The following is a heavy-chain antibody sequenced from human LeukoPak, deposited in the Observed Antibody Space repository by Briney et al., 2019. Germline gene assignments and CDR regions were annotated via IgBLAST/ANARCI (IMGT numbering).Heavy chain of an antibody. CDR3: ATNAAAALFDY. Sequence: KTSETLSLTCTVTGGSISSGGYYWSWIRQHPGKGLEWIGYIYYSGSTYYNPSLKSRVTISVDTSKNQFSLKLSSVTAADTAVYYCATNAAAALFDYWGQGTLVTVSS. V-gene: IGHV4-31*03. CDR1: GGSISSGGYY. D-gene: IGHD6-13*01. J-gene: IGHJ4*02. CDR2: IYYSGST.